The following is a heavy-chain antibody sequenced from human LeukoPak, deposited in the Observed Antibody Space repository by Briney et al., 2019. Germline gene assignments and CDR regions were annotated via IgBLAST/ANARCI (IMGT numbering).Heavy chain of an antibody. CDR2: ISSSSGII. Sequence: QTGGSLRLSCAASGFTFSSNSMNWVRQAPGKGLEWVSYISSSSGIIDYVDSVKGRFTISRDNAKNSLYLQMNSLRAEDTAVYYCARDRGDGYNLEIFDYWGQGTLVTVSS. CDR1: GFTFSSNS. V-gene: IGHV3-48*01. CDR3: ARDRGDGYNLEIFDY. J-gene: IGHJ4*02. D-gene: IGHD5-24*01.